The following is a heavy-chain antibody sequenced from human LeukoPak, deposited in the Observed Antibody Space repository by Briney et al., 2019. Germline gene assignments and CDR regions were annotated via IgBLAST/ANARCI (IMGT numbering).Heavy chain of an antibody. Sequence: ASVKVSCKASGYTFTGYYMHWVRQAPGQGLEWMGWINPNSGGTNYAQKFQGRVTMTRDTSISTAYMELSRLRSDDTAVYYRARDRTISLGTSKEIKCITIFDYWGQGTLVTVSS. D-gene: IGHD3-3*01. J-gene: IGHJ4*02. V-gene: IGHV1-2*02. CDR2: INPNSGGT. CDR3: ARDRTISLGTSKEIKCITIFDY. CDR1: GYTFTGYY.